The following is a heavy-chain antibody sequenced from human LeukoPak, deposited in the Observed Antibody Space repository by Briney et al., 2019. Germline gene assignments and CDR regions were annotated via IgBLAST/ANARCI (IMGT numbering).Heavy chain of an antibody. D-gene: IGHD2-2*01. Sequence: GGSLRLSCAASGFTFSTYWMSWVRQAPGKGLEWVANIKQVGSDKFYVDSVKGRFTISRDNAKNSMYLQMNSLRAEDTAVYYCARVLPVASRDYWGQGTLVTVSS. J-gene: IGHJ4*02. V-gene: IGHV3-7*01. CDR1: GFTFSTYW. CDR2: IKQVGSDK. CDR3: ARVLPVASRDY.